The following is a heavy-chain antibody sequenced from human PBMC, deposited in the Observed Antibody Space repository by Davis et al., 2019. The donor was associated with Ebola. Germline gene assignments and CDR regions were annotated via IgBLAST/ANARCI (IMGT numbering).Heavy chain of an antibody. Sequence: GGSLRLSCAASGFTFSSYGMHWVRQAPGKGLEWVAVISYDGSNKYYADSVKGRFTISRDNSKNTLYLQMNSLRAEDTAVYYCARDSGLKLRFLELSYGMDVWGQGTTVTVSS. CDR3: ARDSGLKLRFLELSYGMDV. CDR2: ISYDGSNK. V-gene: IGHV3-30*03. CDR1: GFTFSSYG. J-gene: IGHJ6*02. D-gene: IGHD3-3*01.